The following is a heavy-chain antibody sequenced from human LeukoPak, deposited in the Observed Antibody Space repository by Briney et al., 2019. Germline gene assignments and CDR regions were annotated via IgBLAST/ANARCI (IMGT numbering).Heavy chain of an antibody. Sequence: GGSLRLSCAASGFTFSSYAMHWVRQAPGKGLEWVAVISYDGSNKYYADSVKGRFTISRDNSKNTLYLQMNSLRAEDTAVYYCARGIGLYSSSWYSSWGQGTLVTVSS. J-gene: IGHJ5*02. V-gene: IGHV3-30*01. CDR1: GFTFSSYA. CDR3: ARGIGLYSSSWYSS. CDR2: ISYDGSNK. D-gene: IGHD6-13*01.